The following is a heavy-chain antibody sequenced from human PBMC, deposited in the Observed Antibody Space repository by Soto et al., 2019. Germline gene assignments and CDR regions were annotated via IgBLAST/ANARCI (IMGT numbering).Heavy chain of an antibody. D-gene: IGHD3-10*01. V-gene: IGHV3-74*01. Sequence: EVQLEESGGGSVQLGESLRVSCVASGFTFRNQWMHWVRQVPGKGLVWVCRINGDGTRASYADFVKGRFTISRDNAQNLLFLQLLSLRVADTGVYPCAGGGAAGRGDAIAIWGPGTTVATSS. J-gene: IGHJ3*02. CDR2: INGDGTRA. CDR1: GFTFRNQW. CDR3: AGGGAAGRGDAIAI.